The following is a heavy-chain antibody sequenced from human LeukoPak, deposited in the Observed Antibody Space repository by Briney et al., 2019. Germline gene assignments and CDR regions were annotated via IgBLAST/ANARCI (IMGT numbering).Heavy chain of an antibody. V-gene: IGHV3-23*01. CDR1: GFTFSSYA. J-gene: IGHJ4*02. D-gene: IGHD2-21*02. CDR3: ANLVVVTAIQTSPDY. CDR2: ISGRGDST. Sequence: GGSLTLSCAASGFTFSSYAMSWVRQAPGKGLEWVSSISGRGDSTYYADSVKGRFTISRDNSKNTLYLQMNSLRAEDTAVYYCANLVVVTAIQTSPDYWGQGTLVTVSS.